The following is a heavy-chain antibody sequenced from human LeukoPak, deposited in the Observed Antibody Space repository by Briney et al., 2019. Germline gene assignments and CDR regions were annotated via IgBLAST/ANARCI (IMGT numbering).Heavy chain of an antibody. J-gene: IGHJ4*02. Sequence: GGSLRLSCAVYGFTFSNSWMSWVRQAPGKGLEWVAGINKDGSDEYYVDFVKGRFTISRDNAKNSLYLQMNSLRVDDTAVYHCVRDRGYTSYDYWGQGTLVTVSS. CDR1: GFTFSNSW. CDR3: VRDRGYTSYDY. CDR2: INKDGSDE. D-gene: IGHD5-18*01. V-gene: IGHV3-7*01.